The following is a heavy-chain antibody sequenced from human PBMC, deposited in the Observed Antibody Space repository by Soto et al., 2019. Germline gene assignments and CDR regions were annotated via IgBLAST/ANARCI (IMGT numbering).Heavy chain of an antibody. V-gene: IGHV1-69*08. CDR1: GGTFSSYT. Sequence: QVQLVQSGAEVKKPGSSVKVSCKASGGTFSSYTISWVRQAPGQGLEWMGRIIPILGIANYAQKFQGRVTITADKSTSTAYMELCSLRSEDTAVYYCARDGYSSSPGAFDIWGQGTMVTVSS. CDR2: IIPILGIA. D-gene: IGHD6-13*01. J-gene: IGHJ3*02. CDR3: ARDGYSSSPGAFDI.